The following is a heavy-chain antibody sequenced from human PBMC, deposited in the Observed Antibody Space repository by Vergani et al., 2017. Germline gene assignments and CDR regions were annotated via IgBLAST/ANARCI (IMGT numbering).Heavy chain of an antibody. CDR3: ARGYDCWSGYYYYYMDV. J-gene: IGHJ6*03. Sequence: QVQLQESGPGLVKPSETLSLTCTVSGGSISSYYWSWIRQPPGKGLEWIGYIYYSGSTNYNPSLKRRVTISVDTSKNQFSLKLSSVTAADTAVYYCARGYDCWSGYYYYYMDVWGKGTTVTVSS. D-gene: IGHD3-3*01. CDR1: GGSISSYY. CDR2: IYYSGST. V-gene: IGHV4-59*01.